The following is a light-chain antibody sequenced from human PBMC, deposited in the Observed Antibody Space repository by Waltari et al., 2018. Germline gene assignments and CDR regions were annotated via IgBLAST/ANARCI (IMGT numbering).Light chain of an antibody. V-gene: IGLV1-44*01. J-gene: IGLJ3*02. CDR3: AAWDDSVTGVV. CDR2: YKN. CDR1: ISNIGNNA. Sequence: QSVLTQPPSASGTLGQRVTISCSGTISNIGNNAVNWYQQLPQSAPKLLVYYKNQRASGVPDRFSASKSGTSASRVISGLQSEDEADYYCAAWDDSVTGVVFGGGTKLTVL.